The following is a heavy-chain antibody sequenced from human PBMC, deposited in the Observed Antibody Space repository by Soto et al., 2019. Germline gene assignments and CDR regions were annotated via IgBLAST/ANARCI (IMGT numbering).Heavy chain of an antibody. Sequence: SETLSLTCTVSGGSIGGNYHWSWIRQHPERGLEWIGHVHYTGTPSYNPSLLGRLTISLDKSKNQISLKMTSVTAADTARYYCARVSPYFRFFDWSTEKEQYYHAMDVWGQGTTVTVSS. V-gene: IGHV4-31*03. CDR2: VHYTGTP. CDR3: ARVSPYFRFFDWSTEKEQYYHAMDV. D-gene: IGHD3-9*01. J-gene: IGHJ6*02. CDR1: GGSIGGNYH.